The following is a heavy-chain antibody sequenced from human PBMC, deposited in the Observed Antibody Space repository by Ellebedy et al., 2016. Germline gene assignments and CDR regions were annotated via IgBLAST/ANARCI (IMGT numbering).Heavy chain of an antibody. CDR1: GYTFFDYS. D-gene: IGHD4-23*01. CDR2: INAGNGNT. V-gene: IGHV1-3*01. CDR3: ARRMGYGGNSGLAYFQH. J-gene: IGHJ1*01. Sequence: ASVKVSCKASGYTFFDYSMHWVRQAPGQRLEWMGWINAGNGNTEYSQNFQGRVTITRDTSASTAYMELSSLRSDDTAVYYCARRMGYGGNSGLAYFQHWGQGTLVTVSS.